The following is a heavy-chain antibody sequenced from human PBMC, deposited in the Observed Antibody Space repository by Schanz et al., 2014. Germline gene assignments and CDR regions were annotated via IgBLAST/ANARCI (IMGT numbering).Heavy chain of an antibody. CDR2: IPRNGAAI. D-gene: IGHD3-10*01. J-gene: IGHJ6*03. V-gene: IGHV3-9*02. CDR1: GFNSDDYA. Sequence: EVQVVESGGGLVQPGGSLRLSCTASGFNSDDYAMHWVRQAPGKGLEWVSNIPRNGAAIGYAGSVRGRFTISRDSAKNSLYLQMNSLRPEDTALYYCAKGSRSGSKVMDVWGNGTTVTVSS. CDR3: AKGSRSGSKVMDV.